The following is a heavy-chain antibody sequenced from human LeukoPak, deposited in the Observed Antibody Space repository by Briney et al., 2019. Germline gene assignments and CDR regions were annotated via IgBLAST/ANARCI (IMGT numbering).Heavy chain of an antibody. J-gene: IGHJ4*02. D-gene: IGHD2-21*01. Sequence: SETLSLTCTVSGYSISSGYYWGWIRPPPGKGLEWIGSIYHSGSTYYNPSLKSRVTISVDTSKNQFSLKLSSVTAADTAVYYCARMSGIPYYFDYWGQGTLVTVSS. CDR1: GYSISSGYY. CDR2: IYHSGST. V-gene: IGHV4-38-2*02. CDR3: ARMSGIPYYFDY.